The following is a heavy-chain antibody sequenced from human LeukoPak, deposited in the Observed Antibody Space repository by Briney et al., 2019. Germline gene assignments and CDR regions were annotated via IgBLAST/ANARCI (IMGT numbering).Heavy chain of an antibody. V-gene: IGHV3-23*01. Sequence: GGSLRLSCAASGFTFSSYAMSWVRQAPGKGLEWVSAISGSGGSTHYADSVKGRFTISRDNSKNTLYLQMNSLRAEDTAVYYCAISTVTTSGFDYWGQGTLVTVSS. J-gene: IGHJ4*02. CDR3: AISTVTTSGFDY. D-gene: IGHD4-17*01. CDR2: ISGSGGST. CDR1: GFTFSSYA.